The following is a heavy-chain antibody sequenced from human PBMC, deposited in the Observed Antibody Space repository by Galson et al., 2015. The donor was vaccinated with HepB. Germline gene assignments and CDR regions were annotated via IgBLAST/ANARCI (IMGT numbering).Heavy chain of an antibody. J-gene: IGHJ5*02. CDR3: AREERLYFGDFVGWLDP. Sequence: LSLTCTVSGGSISDGDYYWTWIRQPPGKGLEWLGYIYYSGSTYYNPSLKSRVAMSVDSSENQFSLRLSSVTAADTAVYYCAREERLYFGDFVGWLDPWGQGTPVTVSS. CDR1: GGSISDGDYY. D-gene: IGHD3-10*01. V-gene: IGHV4-30-4*01. CDR2: IYYSGST.